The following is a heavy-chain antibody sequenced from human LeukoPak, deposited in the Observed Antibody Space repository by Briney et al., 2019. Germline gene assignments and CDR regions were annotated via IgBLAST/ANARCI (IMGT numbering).Heavy chain of an antibody. D-gene: IGHD3-22*01. V-gene: IGHV1-69*04. J-gene: IGHJ6*02. CDR1: GGTFSSYA. Sequence: ASVKVSCKASGGTFSSYAISWVRQAPGQGLEWMGRINPILGIANYAQKFQGRVTITADKSTSTAYMELSSLRSEDTAVYYCARDDSPLPMIATYGMDVWGQGTTVTVSS. CDR3: ARDDSPLPMIATYGMDV. CDR2: INPILGIA.